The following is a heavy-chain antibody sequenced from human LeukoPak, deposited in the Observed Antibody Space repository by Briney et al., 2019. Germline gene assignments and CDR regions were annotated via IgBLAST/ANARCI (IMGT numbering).Heavy chain of an antibody. CDR1: GFTFSNYR. D-gene: IGHD5-12*01. CDR3: AQDRAWIEFYF. Sequence: GGSLRLSCAASGFTFSNYRMNWVRQAPGKGLEWVSGISPGGDTPYYADSVRGRFTISRDNSKNTMYLQMNSLRAEDTAVYYCAQDRAWIEFYFWGQGTLVTVSS. CDR2: ISPGGDTP. J-gene: IGHJ4*02. V-gene: IGHV3-23*01.